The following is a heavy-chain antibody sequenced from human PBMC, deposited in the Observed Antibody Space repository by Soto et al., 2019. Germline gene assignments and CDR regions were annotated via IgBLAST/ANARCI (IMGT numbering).Heavy chain of an antibody. V-gene: IGHV3-23*01. CDR2: ISGSGGST. CDR1: GFTFSSYA. Sequence: EVQLLESGGGLVQPGGSLRLSCAASGFTFSSYAMSWVRQAPGKGLEWVSAISGSGGSTYYADSVKGRFTISRDNSKNTLYLQMNSLRAEDTAVYFCAKDDHGSGSYLVYDYWGQGTLVTVSS. CDR3: AKDDHGSGSYLVYDY. D-gene: IGHD3-10*01. J-gene: IGHJ4*02.